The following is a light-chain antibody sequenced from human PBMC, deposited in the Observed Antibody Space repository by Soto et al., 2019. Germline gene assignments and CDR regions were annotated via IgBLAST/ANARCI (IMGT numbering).Light chain of an antibody. CDR2: AAS. CDR1: QDVSNW. J-gene: IGKJ4*01. CDR3: QQTKSYPLA. V-gene: IGKV1-12*01. Sequence: DIQMTQSPSSVSASVGDRVTITCRASQDVSNWLAWYQQRPGKAPNLLIYAASSLQTVVPSRFSGGGFGADFTLTIGSLQPDDFATYYCQQTKSYPLAFGGGTKVEIK.